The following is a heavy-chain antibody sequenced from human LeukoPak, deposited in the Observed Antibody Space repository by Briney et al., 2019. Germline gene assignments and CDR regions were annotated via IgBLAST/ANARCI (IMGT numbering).Heavy chain of an antibody. CDR2: MNPNSGNT. V-gene: IGHV1-8*01. CDR1: GYTFTSHG. J-gene: IGHJ4*02. Sequence: ASVKVSCKASGYTFTSHGINWVRQAPGQGLEWMGWMNPNSGNTGYAQKFQGRVTMTRDTSISTAYMELSSLRSEDTAVYYCASFGVIPDFDYWGQGTLVTVSS. D-gene: IGHD3-3*01. CDR3: ASFGVIPDFDY.